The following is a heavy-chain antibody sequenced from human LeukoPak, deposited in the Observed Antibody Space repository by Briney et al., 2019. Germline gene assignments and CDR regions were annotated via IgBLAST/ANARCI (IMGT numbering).Heavy chain of an antibody. CDR1: GFNFRDYA. CDR3: AKDSEGYWFDP. Sequence: GGSLRLSCAVSGFNFRDYAMSWVRQAPGKGLEWVSSISYSVGITYYADSVKGRFTISRDNSKNTLYLQMSSLRAEDTAIYYCAKDSEGYWFDPWGQGTLVTVSS. CDR2: ISYSVGIT. J-gene: IGHJ5*02. V-gene: IGHV3-23*01.